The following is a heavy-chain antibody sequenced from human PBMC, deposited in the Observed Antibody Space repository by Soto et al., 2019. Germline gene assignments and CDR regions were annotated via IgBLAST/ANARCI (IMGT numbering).Heavy chain of an antibody. CDR3: ARERLENYGSGSYFFDY. CDR2: IYYSGST. Sequence: SETLSLTCTVSGGSISSGGYYWRWIRQHPGKGLEWIGYIYYSGSTYYNPSLKSRVTVSVDTSKNQFSLKLSSVTAADTAVYYCARERLENYGSGSYFFDYWGQGTLVTVSS. J-gene: IGHJ4*02. CDR1: GGSISSGGYY. D-gene: IGHD3-10*01. V-gene: IGHV4-31*03.